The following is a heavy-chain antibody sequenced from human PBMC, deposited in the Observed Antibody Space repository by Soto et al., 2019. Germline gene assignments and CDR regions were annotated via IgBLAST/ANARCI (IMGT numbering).Heavy chain of an antibody. Sequence: PSETLSLTCTVSGGSISSSSYYWGWIRQPPGKGLEWIGSIYYSGSTYYNPSLKSRVTISVDTSKNQFSLKLSSVTAADTAVYYCARRGDLDYWGQGTLVTVSS. V-gene: IGHV4-39*01. D-gene: IGHD5-12*01. CDR1: GGSISSSSYY. CDR3: ARRGDLDY. CDR2: IYYSGST. J-gene: IGHJ4*02.